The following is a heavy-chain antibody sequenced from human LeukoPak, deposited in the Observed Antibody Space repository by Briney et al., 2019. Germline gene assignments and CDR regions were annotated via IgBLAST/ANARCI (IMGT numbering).Heavy chain of an antibody. J-gene: IGHJ3*02. D-gene: IGHD3-9*01. CDR1: GFTFDDYG. CDR2: INWNGGST. V-gene: IGHV3-20*04. CDR3: AGFLILTGYYTAYDAFDI. Sequence: GGSLRLSCAASGFTFDDYGMSWVRQAPGKGLEWVSGINWNGGSTGYADSVKGRFTISRDNAKNSLYLQMNSLGAEDTALYYCAGFLILTGYYTAYDAFDIWGQGTMVTVSS.